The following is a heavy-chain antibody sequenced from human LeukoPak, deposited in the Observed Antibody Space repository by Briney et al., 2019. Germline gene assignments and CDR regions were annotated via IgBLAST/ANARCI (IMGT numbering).Heavy chain of an antibody. D-gene: IGHD2-15*01. V-gene: IGHV3-23*01. CDR2: INGGGGNT. Sequence: GGSLRLSCTASGFSFSGHWMHWARQLPGKGLEWVSAINGGGGNTYYADSVKGRFTISRDNSKNMVYLQMNSLRADDTAIYYCAKSVVVITFRFDDWGQGALVTVSS. J-gene: IGHJ4*02. CDR3: AKSVVVITFRFDD. CDR1: GFSFSGHW.